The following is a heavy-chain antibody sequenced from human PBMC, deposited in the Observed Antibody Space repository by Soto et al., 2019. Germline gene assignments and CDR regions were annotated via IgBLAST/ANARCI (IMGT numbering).Heavy chain of an antibody. CDR3: ARGWDDFAGGGYPYYYDY. V-gene: IGHV4-4*02. Sequence: QMQLKQSGPGLVKPSGTLSLTCAVSGGSISSNNWWTWVRQPPGKGLEWIGEIYHSGSTNYNPSLKSRVTISVDKSKNQFSLNLTSVTAADTAVYYCARGWDDFAGGGYPYYYDYWGRGTLVTVSS. D-gene: IGHD2-8*02. CDR2: IYHSGST. J-gene: IGHJ4*02. CDR1: GGSISSNNW.